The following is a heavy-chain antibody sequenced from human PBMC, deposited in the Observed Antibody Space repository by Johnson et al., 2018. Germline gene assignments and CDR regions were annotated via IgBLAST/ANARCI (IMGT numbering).Heavy chain of an antibody. D-gene: IGHD6-19*01. CDR3: ARGQWLVPGYYYYMDV. V-gene: IGHV3-21*01. CDR1: GFTFSIYG. J-gene: IGHJ6*03. CDR2: IGGSGTSI. Sequence: EVQLVESGGGLVKPGRSLRLSCAASGFTFSIYGMNWVRQAPGKGLEWVSFIGGSGTSIHYADSVKGRFTLSRDNAKNSLYLQMSSRRAEDSAIYLRARGQWLVPGYYYYMDVWGEGTTVTVSS.